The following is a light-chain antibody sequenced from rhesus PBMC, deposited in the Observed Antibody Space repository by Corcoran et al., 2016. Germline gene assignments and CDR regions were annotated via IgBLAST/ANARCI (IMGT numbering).Light chain of an antibody. CDR3: QQYSSSPYS. V-gene: IGKV1-22*01. CDR2: TAS. J-gene: IGKJ2*01. Sequence: DIQMTQSPSALSASVGDTVTITCRASQSISSWLDWYQQKPGKAPKLLVYTASSLQSWVPSRFSGSGSGTDCTLTISSLQPEDFATYYCQQYSSSPYSFGPGTKVESK. CDR1: QSISSW.